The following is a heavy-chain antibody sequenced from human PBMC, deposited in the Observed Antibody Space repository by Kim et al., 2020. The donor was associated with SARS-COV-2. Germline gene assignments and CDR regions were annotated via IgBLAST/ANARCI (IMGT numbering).Heavy chain of an antibody. D-gene: IGHD5-18*01. Sequence: ASVKVSCKVSGYTLTELSMHWVRQAPGKGLEWMGGFDPEDGETIYAQKFQGRVTMTEDTSTDTAYMELSSLRSEDTAVYYCATLDPAMDYYYYYGMDVWGQGTTVTVSS. CDR3: ATLDPAMDYYYYYGMDV. J-gene: IGHJ6*02. V-gene: IGHV1-24*01. CDR2: FDPEDGET. CDR1: GYTLTELS.